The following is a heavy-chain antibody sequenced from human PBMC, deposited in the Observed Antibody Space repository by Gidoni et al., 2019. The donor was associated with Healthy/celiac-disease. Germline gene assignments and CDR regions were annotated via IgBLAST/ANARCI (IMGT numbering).Heavy chain of an antibody. Sequence: EVQLVESGGGLVQPGGSLRLSCAASGFTFSSDDMHWVRQTTGKGLEWVSAIGTAGDTYYPGSVKGRFTISRENAKNSLYLQMNSLRAGDTAVYYCARESSSWYGDAFDIWGQGTMVTVSS. D-gene: IGHD6-13*01. V-gene: IGHV3-13*01. J-gene: IGHJ3*02. CDR3: ARESSSWYGDAFDI. CDR2: IGTAGDT. CDR1: GFTFSSDD.